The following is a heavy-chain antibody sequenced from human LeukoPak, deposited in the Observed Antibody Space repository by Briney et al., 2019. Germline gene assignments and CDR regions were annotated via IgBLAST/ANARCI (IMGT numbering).Heavy chain of an antibody. CDR1: GYTFTSYG. CDR3: TTDGIGVVVAATQILYYFDY. CDR2: IKSKTDGGTT. Sequence: CCKASGYTFTSYGISWVRQAPGKGLEWVGRIKSKTDGGTTDYAAPVKGRFTISRDDSKNTLYLQMNSLKTEDTAVYYCTTDGIGVVVAATQILYYFDYWGQGTLVTVSS. J-gene: IGHJ4*02. D-gene: IGHD2-15*01. V-gene: IGHV3-15*01.